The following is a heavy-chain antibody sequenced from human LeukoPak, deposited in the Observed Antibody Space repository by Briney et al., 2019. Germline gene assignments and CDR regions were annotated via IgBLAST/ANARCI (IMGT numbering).Heavy chain of an antibody. J-gene: IGHJ1*01. V-gene: IGHV1-8*01. CDR1: GYTFTSYD. D-gene: IGHD3-22*01. CDR2: MNPNSGNT. CDR3: ARGPEGNSDSSGSAYFQH. Sequence: ASVKVSCKASGYTFTSYDINWVRQATGQGLEWMGWMNPNSGNTGYAQKFQGRVTMTRNTSISTAYMELSSLRSEDTAVYYCARGPEGNSDSSGSAYFQHWGQGTLVTVSS.